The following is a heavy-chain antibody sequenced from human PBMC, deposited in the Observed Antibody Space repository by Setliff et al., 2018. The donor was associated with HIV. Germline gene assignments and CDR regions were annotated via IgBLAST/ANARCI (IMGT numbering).Heavy chain of an antibody. Sequence: SETLSLTCAVYGESFSDYYWSWIRQSPGKGLEWIGEINHSGSTSYNPSLTSRVTMSVDTSKNQFSLRLSSVTAADTAVYYCARTARGYTTIWYRNGLTYYNYMDVWGKGTTVTVSS. D-gene: IGHD1-1*01. V-gene: IGHV4-34*01. CDR2: INHSGST. J-gene: IGHJ6*03. CDR1: GESFSDYY. CDR3: ARTARGYTTIWYRNGLTYYNYMDV.